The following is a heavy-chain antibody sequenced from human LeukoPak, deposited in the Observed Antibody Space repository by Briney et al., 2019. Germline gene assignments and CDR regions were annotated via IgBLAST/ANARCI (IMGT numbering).Heavy chain of an antibody. Sequence: GSLRLSCAASRFTFSDHYMDWVRQAPGKGLKWVARIKNRANSNIIDYAASVKGRFTISRDDSKNSLFLQMSSLEAEDTAVYYCVARISGTTEWGQGTLVTVS. V-gene: IGHV3-72*01. CDR3: VARISGTTE. J-gene: IGHJ4*02. CDR1: RFTFSDHY. D-gene: IGHD1-7*01. CDR2: IKNRANSNII.